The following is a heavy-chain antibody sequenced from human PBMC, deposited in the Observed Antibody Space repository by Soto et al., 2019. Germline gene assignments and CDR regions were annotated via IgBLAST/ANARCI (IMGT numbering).Heavy chain of an antibody. CDR2: ISYDGSNK. Sequence: GSLRLSCAASGFTFSSYAMHWVRQAPGKGLEWVAVISYDGSNKYYADSVKGRFTISRDNSKNTLYLQMNSLRAEDTAVYYCARDGGEGPYYYGMDVWGQGTKVTVSS. CDR3: ARDGGEGPYYYGMDV. V-gene: IGHV3-30-3*01. D-gene: IGHD3-10*01. J-gene: IGHJ6*02. CDR1: GFTFSSYA.